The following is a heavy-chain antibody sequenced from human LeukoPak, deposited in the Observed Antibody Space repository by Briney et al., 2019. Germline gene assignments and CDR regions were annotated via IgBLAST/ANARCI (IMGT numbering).Heavy chain of an antibody. J-gene: IGHJ4*02. Sequence: SETLSLTCTVSGGSISSSSYYWGWIRQPPGKGLEWIGSIYYSGSTYYNPSLKSRVTISVDTSKNQFSLKLSSVTAADTAVYYCARGGYDSSGYYLPTKYYFDYWGQGTLVTVSS. CDR2: IYYSGST. V-gene: IGHV4-39*07. CDR1: GGSISSSSYY. D-gene: IGHD3-22*01. CDR3: ARGGYDSSGYYLPTKYYFDY.